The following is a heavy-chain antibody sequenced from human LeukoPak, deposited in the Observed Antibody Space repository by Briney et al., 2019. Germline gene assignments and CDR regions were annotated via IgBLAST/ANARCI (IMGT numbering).Heavy chain of an antibody. CDR1: GGTFSSYA. CDR3: ANLGESPDYYYYGMDV. Sequence: GASVKVSCKASGGTFSSYAISWVRQAPGQGLEWMGGIIPIFGTANYAQKFQGRVTITPDKSTSTAYMELSSLRSEDTAVYYCANLGESPDYYYYGMDVWGKGTTVTVSS. CDR2: IIPIFGTA. J-gene: IGHJ6*04. V-gene: IGHV1-69*06.